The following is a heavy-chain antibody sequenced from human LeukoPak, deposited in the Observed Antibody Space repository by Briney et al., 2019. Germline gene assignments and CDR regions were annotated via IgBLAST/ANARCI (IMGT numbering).Heavy chain of an antibody. D-gene: IGHD1-14*01. Sequence: GGSLRLSCAASGFTFSSYVMSWVRQPPGKGLEWVSIINGNGGLTYYADSMKGRFAISRDNFKNRLYLQMNSLRAEDTAVYYCAKHPLTGGNFDYRGQGTLVTVSS. CDR1: GFTFSSYV. J-gene: IGHJ4*02. CDR3: AKHPLTGGNFDY. CDR2: INGNGGLT. V-gene: IGHV3-23*01.